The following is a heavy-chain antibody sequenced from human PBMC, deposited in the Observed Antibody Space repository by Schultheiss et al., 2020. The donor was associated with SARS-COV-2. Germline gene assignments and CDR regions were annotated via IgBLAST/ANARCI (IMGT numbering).Heavy chain of an antibody. V-gene: IGHV3-21*01. CDR2: ISSSSSYI. CDR3: ARGSSNWGSTVGDY. D-gene: IGHD7-27*01. Sequence: GGSLRLSCAASGFTFSSYSMNWVRQAPGKGLEWVSSISSSSSYIYYADSVKGRFTISRDNAKNSLYLQMNSLRAEDTAVYYCARGSSNWGSTVGDYWGQGTLVTVSS. CDR1: GFTFSSYS. J-gene: IGHJ4*02.